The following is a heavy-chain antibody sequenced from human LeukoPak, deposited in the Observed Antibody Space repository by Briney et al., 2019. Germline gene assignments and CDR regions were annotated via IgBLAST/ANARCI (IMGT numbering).Heavy chain of an antibody. J-gene: IGHJ3*01. D-gene: IGHD1-26*01. CDR1: GFTFSNYW. CDR2: ITGDGSST. Sequence: EGSLRLSCAASGFTFSNYWMHWVRQAPGKGLVWVSRITGDGSSTSYADSVKGRFTISRDNAKNTLYLQMNSLRAEDTAVYYCASDRGGWSFWGQGTMVTVSS. V-gene: IGHV3-74*01. CDR3: ASDRGGWSF.